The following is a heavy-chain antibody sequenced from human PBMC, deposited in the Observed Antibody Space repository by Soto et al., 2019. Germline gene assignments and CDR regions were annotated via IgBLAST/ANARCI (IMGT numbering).Heavy chain of an antibody. CDR1: GFTFSSYG. Sequence: PGGSLRLSCAASGFTFSSYGMHWVRQAPGKGLEWVAVIWYDGSNKYYADSVKGRFTISRDNSKNTLYLQMNSLRAEDTAVYYCARDLSLGQYYDILTGYYSTPAGTGYGMDVWGQGTTVTVSS. CDR3: ARDLSLGQYYDILTGYYSTPAGTGYGMDV. D-gene: IGHD3-9*01. CDR2: IWYDGSNK. V-gene: IGHV3-33*01. J-gene: IGHJ6*02.